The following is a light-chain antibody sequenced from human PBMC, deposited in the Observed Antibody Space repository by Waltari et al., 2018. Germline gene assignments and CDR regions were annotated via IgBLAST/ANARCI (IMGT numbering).Light chain of an antibody. CDR1: QSVSTK. V-gene: IGKV3-15*01. J-gene: IGKJ1*01. CDR2: GAS. Sequence: VMTQSTDTQSVYPGEGANLFCRARQSVSTKLAWYQQIPGQTPRLLIYGASARATGIPARFSGSGSGTEFTLTISSLQSEDFVVYYCHQYNNWPWTFGQGTKVEIK. CDR3: HQYNNWPWT.